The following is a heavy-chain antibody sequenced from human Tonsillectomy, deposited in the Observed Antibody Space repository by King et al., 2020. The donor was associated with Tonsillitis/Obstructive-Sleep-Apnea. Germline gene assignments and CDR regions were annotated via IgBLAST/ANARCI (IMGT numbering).Heavy chain of an antibody. CDR3: ARDSRSVVDNWYFDL. D-gene: IGHD3-22*01. J-gene: IGHJ2*01. Sequence: VQLVESGAEVKKPGESLKISCPGSGYSFTNHWIGWVRQMPGKGLEWMGIIYPDDSDSRYSPSFQGQVTFSADKSINTVYSQWGSLKTSDTAIYFCARDSRSVVDNWYFDLWGRGTLVTVSS. V-gene: IGHV5-51*03. CDR2: IYPDDSDS. CDR1: GYSFTNHW.